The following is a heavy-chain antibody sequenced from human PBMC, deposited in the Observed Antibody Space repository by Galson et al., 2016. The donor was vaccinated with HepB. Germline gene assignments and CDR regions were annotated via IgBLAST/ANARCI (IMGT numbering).Heavy chain of an antibody. D-gene: IGHD6-13*01. J-gene: IGHJ5*02. CDR3: AKMESVATAGTARSNWFDP. CDR2: ITYSGNT. Sequence: ETLSLTCTVSGGSVTSGPNYWSWVRQPPGKGLEWIGYITYSGNTLYTPPLKSRVTISVDTSKNLFSLKLRSVTAADTAVYFCAKMESVATAGTARSNWFDPWGQGTLVTVSS. V-gene: IGHV4-61*01. CDR1: GGSVTSGPNY.